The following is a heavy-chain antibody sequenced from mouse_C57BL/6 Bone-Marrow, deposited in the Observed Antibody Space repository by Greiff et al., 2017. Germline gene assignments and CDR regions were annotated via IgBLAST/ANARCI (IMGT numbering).Heavy chain of an antibody. D-gene: IGHD1-1*01. V-gene: IGHV14-2*01. CDR3: TRSLIYYGTNY. CDR1: VFNIHAYY. CDR2: IDPEDGET. J-gene: IGHJ2*01. Sequence: VQLQPSGAELVPPGASVKLSCTASVFNIHAYYLHWVKQRTEQGLEWIGRIDPEDGETKSAPTFQDKATITADTSSNTAYLQLSSLTSEDTAVYYCTRSLIYYGTNYWGQGTTLTVSS.